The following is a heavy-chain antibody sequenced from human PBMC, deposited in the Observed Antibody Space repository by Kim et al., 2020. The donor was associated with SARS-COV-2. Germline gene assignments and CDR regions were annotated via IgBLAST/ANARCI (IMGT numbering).Heavy chain of an antibody. D-gene: IGHD3-10*01. CDR1: GFTFSNYY. CDR3: ARRGGAKGSGNDF. V-gene: IGHV3-7*01. J-gene: IGHJ4*02. CDR2: MNQDGSDK. Sequence: GGSLRLSCAPSGFTFSNYYMSWLRQAPGKGLEWVATMNQDGSDKHYVDSVKGRFTISRDNTRNSLFLQMNSLRVEDTAVYYCARRGGAKGSGNDFWGQG.